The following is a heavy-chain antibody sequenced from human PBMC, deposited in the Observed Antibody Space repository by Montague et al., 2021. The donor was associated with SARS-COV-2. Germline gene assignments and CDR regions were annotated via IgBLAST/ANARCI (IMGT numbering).Heavy chain of an antibody. V-gene: IGHV4-34*01. CDR3: ARGRIEVSMIVVVLTGASYYMDV. J-gene: IGHJ6*03. CDR1: GGSFSGHY. D-gene: IGHD3-22*01. Sequence: SETLSLTCAVYGGSFSGHYWCWIRQPPGKGLEWIGEINNSGSTNYNPSLKSRVTISVDTSKNQFSLKLHSGTAADTAVYYCARGRIEVSMIVVVLTGASYYMDVWGKGTTVTVSS. CDR2: INNSGST.